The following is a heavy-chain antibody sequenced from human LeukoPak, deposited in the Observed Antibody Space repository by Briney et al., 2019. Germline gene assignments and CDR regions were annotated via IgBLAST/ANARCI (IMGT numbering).Heavy chain of an antibody. CDR1: GGTFSSYA. J-gene: IGHJ4*02. V-gene: IGHV1-69*04. CDR2: IIPILGIA. CDR3: AREDSSSWYFDY. Sequence: SVKVSCKASGGTFSSYAISWVRQAPGQGLEWMGRIIPILGIANYAQKFQGRVTITADKSTSTAYMELSSLRSGDTAVYYCAREDSSSWYFDYWGQGTLVTVSS. D-gene: IGHD6-13*01.